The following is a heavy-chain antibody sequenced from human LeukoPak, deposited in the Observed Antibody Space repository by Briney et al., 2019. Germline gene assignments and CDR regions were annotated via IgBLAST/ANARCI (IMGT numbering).Heavy chain of an antibody. J-gene: IGHJ4*02. CDR1: GFTFSSYW. CDR2: ISSSSSYI. V-gene: IGHV3-21*01. D-gene: IGHD7-27*01. Sequence: PGGSLRLSCAASGFTFSSYWMHWVRQAPGKGLEWVSSISSSSSYIYYADSVKGRFTISRDNAKNSLYLQMNSLRAEDTAVYYCARFARTGDTRDFDYWGQGTLVTISS. CDR3: ARFARTGDTRDFDY.